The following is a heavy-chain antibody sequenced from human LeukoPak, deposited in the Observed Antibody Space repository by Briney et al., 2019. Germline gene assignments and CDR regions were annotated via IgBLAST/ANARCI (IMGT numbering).Heavy chain of an antibody. D-gene: IGHD3-10*01. CDR2: IYPGDSDT. J-gene: IGHJ4*02. Sequence: GESLKISCKGSGYRFTSYWIGWVRQMPGKGLEWMGIIYPGDSDTRYSPSFQGQVTISADKSISTAYLQWSSLKASDTAMYYCARGTMLRGLTADFDYWGQGTLVTVSS. CDR1: GYRFTSYW. CDR3: ARGTMLRGLTADFDY. V-gene: IGHV5-51*01.